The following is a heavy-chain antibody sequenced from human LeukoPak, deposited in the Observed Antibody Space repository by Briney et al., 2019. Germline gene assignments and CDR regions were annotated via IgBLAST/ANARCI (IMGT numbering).Heavy chain of an antibody. CDR2: IDQDGSEK. V-gene: IGHV3-7*01. J-gene: IGHJ5*02. D-gene: IGHD2/OR15-2a*01. CDR3: AEGTTA. CDR1: GVTFTNHW. Sequence: GGSLRLSSAASGVTFTNHWMRWVRESPRKGLECVTNIDQDGSEKCYVVSVKGRFTISRDNAKNSLYLQMNSLRAEDTAVYYCAEGTTAWGQGTLVTVSS.